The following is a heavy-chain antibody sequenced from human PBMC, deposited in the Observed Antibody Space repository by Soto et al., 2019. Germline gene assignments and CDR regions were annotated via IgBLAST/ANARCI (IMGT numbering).Heavy chain of an antibody. Sequence: PSETLSLTCSVSGDSISSYYWSWIRQPPGKGLEWIGYIYYNGNTNYNPSLKSRLTISVDTSKNQFSLKLTAVTAEDTAVYYCAKDTRYCSGGSCYSGYFDYWGQGTLVTVSS. CDR3: AKDTRYCSGGSCYSGYFDY. CDR1: GDSISSYY. CDR2: IYYNGNT. V-gene: IGHV4-59*12. D-gene: IGHD2-15*01. J-gene: IGHJ4*02.